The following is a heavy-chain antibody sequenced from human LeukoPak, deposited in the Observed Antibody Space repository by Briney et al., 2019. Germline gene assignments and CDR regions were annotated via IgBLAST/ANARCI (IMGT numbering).Heavy chain of an antibody. CDR3: ARVRRYCSSTSCTGYNWFDP. CDR2: INPNSGST. V-gene: IGHV1-2*02. J-gene: IGHJ5*02. D-gene: IGHD2-2*01. CDR1: GYTFTGYY. Sequence: ASVKVSCKASGYTFTGYYMHWVRQAPGQGLEWMGWINPNSGSTNYAQKFQGRVTMTRDTSISTAYMELSRLRSDDTAVYYCARVRRYCSSTSCTGYNWFDPWGQGTLVTVFS.